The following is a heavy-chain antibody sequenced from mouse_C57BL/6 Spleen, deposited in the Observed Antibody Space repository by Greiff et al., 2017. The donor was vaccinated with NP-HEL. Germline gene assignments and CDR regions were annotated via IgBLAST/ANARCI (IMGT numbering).Heavy chain of an antibody. CDR1: GFTFSSYA. CDR3: TRELTGTRGFAY. Sequence: EVMLVESGEGLVKPGGSLKLSFAASGFTFSSYAMSWVRQTPEKRLEWVAYISSGGDYIYYADTVKGRFTISRDNARNTLYLQMSSLKSEDTAMYYCTRELTGTRGFAYWGQGTLVTVSA. CDR2: ISSGGDYI. V-gene: IGHV5-9-1*02. D-gene: IGHD4-1*01. J-gene: IGHJ3*01.